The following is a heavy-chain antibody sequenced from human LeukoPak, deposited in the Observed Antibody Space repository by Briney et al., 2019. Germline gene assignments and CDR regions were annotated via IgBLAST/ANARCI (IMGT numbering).Heavy chain of an antibody. CDR1: GGSFSGYY. CDR2: INHSGST. J-gene: IGHJ3*02. V-gene: IGHV4-34*01. Sequence: PSETLSLTCAVYGGSFSGYYWSWIRQPPAKGLEWIGEINHSGSTNYNPSLKSRVTISVDTSKNQFSLKLSSVTAADTAVYYCATMVRGVIWAFDIWGQGTMVTVSS. CDR3: ATMVRGVIWAFDI. D-gene: IGHD3-10*01.